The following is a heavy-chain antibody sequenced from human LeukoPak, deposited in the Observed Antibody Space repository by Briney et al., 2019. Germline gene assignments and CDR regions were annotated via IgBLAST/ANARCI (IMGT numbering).Heavy chain of an antibody. CDR1: GFTFSRYA. D-gene: IGHD3-22*01. CDR2: TSPDGNEK. J-gene: IGHJ5*01. CDR3: FTGSAYYYDS. V-gene: IGHV3-30*01. Sequence: GRSLRLSCAASGFTFSRYAMHWVRQAPGKGLEWVAVTSPDGNEKYYADSVKGRFTISRDNSKNTVFLHMNSRSTEDTAVYSCFTGSAYYYDSWGQGTLVTVSS.